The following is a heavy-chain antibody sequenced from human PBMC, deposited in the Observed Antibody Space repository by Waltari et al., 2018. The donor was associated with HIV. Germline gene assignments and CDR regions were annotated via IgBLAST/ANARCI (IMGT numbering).Heavy chain of an antibody. J-gene: IGHJ4*02. V-gene: IGHV3-74*01. CDR2: IKDEGSST. CDR1: GFTFSRYW. Sequence: EVQLVESGGGLVQPGGSLRLSCAASGFTFSRYWMRWVRQAPGKGLVWLSRIKDEGSSTIYTDSVTGQLTSTGDNAKNTLYLQRNSLRAEDTAVYYCARYSPVDYYDSSVYYDDWGQGTLVTVSS. D-gene: IGHD3-22*01. CDR3: ARYSPVDYYDSSVYYDD.